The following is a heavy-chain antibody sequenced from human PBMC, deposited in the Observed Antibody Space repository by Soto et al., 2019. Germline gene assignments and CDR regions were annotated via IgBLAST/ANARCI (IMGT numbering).Heavy chain of an antibody. J-gene: IGHJ4*02. Sequence: GGSLRLSCAASGFTFSSYAMSWVRQAPGKGLEWVSAISGSGGSTYYADSVKGRFTISRDNSKNTLYLQMNSLRAEDTAVYYCAKAQGIVEWLSLDYWGQGTLVTVSS. CDR3: AKAQGIVEWLSLDY. CDR2: ISGSGGST. CDR1: GFTFSSYA. D-gene: IGHD3-3*01. V-gene: IGHV3-23*01.